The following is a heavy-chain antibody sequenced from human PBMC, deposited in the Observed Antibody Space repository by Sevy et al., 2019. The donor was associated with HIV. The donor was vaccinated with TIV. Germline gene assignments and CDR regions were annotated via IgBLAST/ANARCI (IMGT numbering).Heavy chain of an antibody. D-gene: IGHD1-1*01. CDR2: ISGFGDKT. V-gene: IGHV3-23*01. Sequence: GGSLRLSCAVSGVTFSDYAMSWVLQAPGKGLEWVSFISGFGDKTYYADSVRGRFTISRDNSKNTLHLQMNSLRAEDTAVYYCAKAGGINWFYYYYGMDVWGQGTTVTVSS. CDR1: GVTFSDYA. J-gene: IGHJ6*02. CDR3: AKAGGINWFYYYYGMDV.